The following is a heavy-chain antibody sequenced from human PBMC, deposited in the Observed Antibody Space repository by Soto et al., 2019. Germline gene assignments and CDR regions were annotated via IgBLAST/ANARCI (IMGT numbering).Heavy chain of an antibody. D-gene: IGHD3-16*01. J-gene: IGHJ2*01. CDR3: AKGGGTIGFRYFDL. CDR2: ISGSGGST. CDR1: GGTFSSYA. V-gene: IGHV3-23*04. Sequence: VQLVQSGAEVKKPGSSVKVSCKASGGTFSSYAISWVRQAPGKGLEWVSAISGSGGSTYYADSVKGRFNISRDNSKNTLYLQMNSLRAEDTAVYYCAKGGGTIGFRYFDLWGRGTLVTVSS.